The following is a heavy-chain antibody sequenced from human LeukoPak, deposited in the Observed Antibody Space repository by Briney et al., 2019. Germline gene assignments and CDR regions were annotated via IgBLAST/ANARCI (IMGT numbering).Heavy chain of an antibody. CDR3: VRNLAVAGTCFDS. V-gene: IGHV3-7*03. D-gene: IGHD6-19*01. CDR1: GFTFRSYW. Sequence: GGSLRLSCAASGFTFRSYWMSWVRQAPGTGLEWVANIKQDGSDRNYVTSVRGRFTISRDNAESSLFLQMNSLRAEDTAVYYCVRNLAVAGTCFDSWGQGTLVTVSS. J-gene: IGHJ4*02. CDR2: IKQDGSDR.